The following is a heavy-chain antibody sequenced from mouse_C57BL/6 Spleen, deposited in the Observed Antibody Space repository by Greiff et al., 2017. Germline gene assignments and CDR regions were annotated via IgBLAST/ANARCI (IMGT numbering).Heavy chain of an antibody. CDR2: INPNYGTT. V-gene: IGHV1-39*01. D-gene: IGHD1-1*01. CDR1: GYSFTDYN. Sequence: EVKLVESGPELVKPGASVKISCKASGYSFTDYNMNWVKQSNGKSLEWIGVINPNYGTTSYNQKFKGKATLTVDQSSSTAYMQLNSLTSEDSAVYYCARSRDYYGSSYGWFAYWGQGTLVTVSA. J-gene: IGHJ3*01. CDR3: ARSRDYYGSSYGWFAY.